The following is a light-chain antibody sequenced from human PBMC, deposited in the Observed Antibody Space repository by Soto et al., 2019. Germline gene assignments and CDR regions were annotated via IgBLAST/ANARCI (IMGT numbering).Light chain of an antibody. CDR3: QQRSNWPPGLT. CDR2: DAS. Sequence: EIVLTQSTATLSLSPGERATLSCRASQSVSSYLAWYQQKPGQAPRLLIYDASNRATGIPARFSGSGSGTDFPLTISSLDPEDFAVYYCQQRSNWPPGLTFGGGTKVEIK. V-gene: IGKV3-11*01. J-gene: IGKJ4*01. CDR1: QSVSSY.